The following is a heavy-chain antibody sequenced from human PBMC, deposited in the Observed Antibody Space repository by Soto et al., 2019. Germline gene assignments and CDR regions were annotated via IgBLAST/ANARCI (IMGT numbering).Heavy chain of an antibody. CDR3: AKPAFSGGRQAPYYFDY. CDR2: ISGSGGST. Sequence: PGGSLRLSCAASGFTFSSYAMSWVRQAPGKGLEWVSAISGSGGSTYYADSVKGRFTISRDNSKNTLYLQMNSLRAEDTAVYYCAKPAFSGGRQAPYYFDYWGQGTLVTVSS. CDR1: GFTFSSYA. V-gene: IGHV3-23*01. D-gene: IGHD2-15*01. J-gene: IGHJ4*02.